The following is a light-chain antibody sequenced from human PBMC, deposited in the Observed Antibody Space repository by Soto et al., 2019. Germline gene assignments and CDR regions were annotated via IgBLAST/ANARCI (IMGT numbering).Light chain of an antibody. J-gene: IGLJ3*02. V-gene: IGLV2-14*01. CDR3: SSYTSSSGGV. CDR1: SSDVGGYNY. CDR2: DVS. Sequence: QSALTQPASVSGSPGQSITISCTGTSSDVGGYNYVSWYQQHPGKAPKLIIYDVSNRPSGVSNRFSGSKSGNTASLTISGLQAEDEADYYCSSYTSSSGGVFGGGTKVTVL.